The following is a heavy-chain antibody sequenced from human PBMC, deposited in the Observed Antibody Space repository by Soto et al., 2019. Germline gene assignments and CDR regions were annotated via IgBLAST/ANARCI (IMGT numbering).Heavy chain of an antibody. CDR3: AKSYYDYVWGSYSSFDY. D-gene: IGHD3-16*01. J-gene: IGHJ4*02. Sequence: GGSLRLSCAASGFTFSSYAMSWVRQAPGKGLEWVSAISGSGGSTYYADSVKGRFTISRDNSKNTLYLQMNSLRAEDTAVYYCAKSYYDYVWGSYSSFDYWGQGTLVTVSS. V-gene: IGHV3-23*01. CDR2: ISGSGGST. CDR1: GFTFSSYA.